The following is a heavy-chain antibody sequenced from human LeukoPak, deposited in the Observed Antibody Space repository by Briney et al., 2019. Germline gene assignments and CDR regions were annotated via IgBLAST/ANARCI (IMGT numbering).Heavy chain of an antibody. V-gene: IGHV4-34*01. J-gene: IGHJ5*02. Sequence: SETLSLTCAVYGGSFSGYYWSWIRQPPGKGLEWIGEINHSGSTNYNPSLKSRVTISVDTSKNQFSLKLSSVTAADTAVYYCARSTTGLNWFDPWGQGTLVTVSS. CDR2: INHSGST. D-gene: IGHD1-1*01. CDR1: GGSFSGYY. CDR3: ARSTTGLNWFDP.